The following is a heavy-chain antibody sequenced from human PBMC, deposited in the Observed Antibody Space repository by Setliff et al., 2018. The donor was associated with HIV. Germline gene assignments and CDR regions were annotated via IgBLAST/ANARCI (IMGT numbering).Heavy chain of an antibody. V-gene: IGHV3-15*01. CDR2: IKKSSDGGKT. Sequence: GGSLRLSCVASGFTFNNAWMNWVSQAPGKGLEWLGRIKKSSDGGKTDDASPVKGRFTISRDDSKNTLYLQMNSLKTEDTGVYFCATDNGPSYSMDIWGQGTTVTVSS. CDR1: GFTFNNAW. D-gene: IGHD2-21*01. J-gene: IGHJ6*02. CDR3: ATDNGPSYSMDI.